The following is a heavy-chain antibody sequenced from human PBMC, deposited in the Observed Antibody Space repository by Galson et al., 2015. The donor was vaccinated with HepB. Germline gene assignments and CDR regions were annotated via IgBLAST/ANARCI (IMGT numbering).Heavy chain of an antibody. CDR2: IYSGGST. D-gene: IGHD2-15*01. V-gene: IGHV3-53*01. CDR1: GFTVSSNY. CDR3: ARDRVAGGAFDI. J-gene: IGHJ3*02. Sequence: SLRLSCAASGFTVSSNYMSWVRQAPGKGLEWVSVIYSGGSTYYADSVKGRFTISRDNSNNTLYVQMNSLRAEDTAVYYCARDRVAGGAFDIWGQGTMVTVSS.